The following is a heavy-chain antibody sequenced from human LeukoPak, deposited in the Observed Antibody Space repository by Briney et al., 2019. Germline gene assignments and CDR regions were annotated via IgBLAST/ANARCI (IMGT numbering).Heavy chain of an antibody. CDR3: ASLDDYGNWFDP. J-gene: IGHJ5*02. Sequence: SETLSLTCTVSGGSISSSSYYWGWIRQPPGKGLEWIGSIYYSGSTYYNPSLKSRVTISVDMSKNQFSLKLSSVTAADTAVYFCASLDDYGNWFDPWGQGTLVTVSS. CDR2: IYYSGST. D-gene: IGHD4-17*01. CDR1: GGSISSSSYY. V-gene: IGHV4-39*01.